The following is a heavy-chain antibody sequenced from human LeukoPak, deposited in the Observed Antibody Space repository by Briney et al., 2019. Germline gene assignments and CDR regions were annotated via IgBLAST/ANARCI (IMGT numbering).Heavy chain of an antibody. Sequence: TASETLSLTCAVYGGSFSGNYWSWIRQPPGKGLEWIGEIIHDRGTGRGTPTYNPSLKSRVTISVDTSKNQFSLKLNSVTAADTAVYYCARHQPWATIMGPVMDVWGQGTTVTVSS. CDR1: GGSFSGNY. D-gene: IGHD5-24*01. CDR3: ARHQPWATIMGPVMDV. CDR2: IIHDRGTGRGTP. V-gene: IGHV4-34*12. J-gene: IGHJ6*02.